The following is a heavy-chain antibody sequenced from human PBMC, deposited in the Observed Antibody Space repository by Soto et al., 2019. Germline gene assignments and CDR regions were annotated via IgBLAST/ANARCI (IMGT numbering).Heavy chain of an antibody. D-gene: IGHD6-6*01. J-gene: IGHJ6*03. CDR2: ISSNGVGT. CDR3: ARRARPDFYYMDV. Sequence: EVQLAESGGGVAQPGGSLRLSCAASGFTLSGYAMDWVRQAPGKRLEYVSGISSNGVGTYYANSVQGRFTISRDNSKNTVYLQMGSLRPEDMAVYYCARRARPDFYYMDVWGKGTTVTVSS. V-gene: IGHV3-64*01. CDR1: GFTLSGYA.